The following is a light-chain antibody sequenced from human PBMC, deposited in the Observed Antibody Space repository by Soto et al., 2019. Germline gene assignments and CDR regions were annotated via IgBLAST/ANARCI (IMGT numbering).Light chain of an antibody. Sequence: QSALTQPASVSGSPGQSITISCTGTSSDVGGYGYASWYQQHPGKVPKLMIYEVSNRPSGVSNRFSGSKSGNTASLTISGLQAEDEADYYCSSYTSGSTYVFGTGTKVTVL. CDR1: SSDVGGYGY. V-gene: IGLV2-14*01. CDR2: EVS. J-gene: IGLJ1*01. CDR3: SSYTSGSTYV.